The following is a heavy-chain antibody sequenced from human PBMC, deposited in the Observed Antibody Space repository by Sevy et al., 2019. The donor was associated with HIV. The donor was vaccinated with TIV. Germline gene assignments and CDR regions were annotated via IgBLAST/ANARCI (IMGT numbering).Heavy chain of an antibody. V-gene: IGHV4-59*13. Sequence: SETLSLTCTVSGGSMSSYYWSWIRQPPGKGLEWIGYIYYSGSTNYNPPLKSRVTISVDTSKNQFSLKLSSVTAADTAVYYCARGRGLYGSGSNVDYWGQGTLVTVSS. D-gene: IGHD3-10*01. CDR3: ARGRGLYGSGSNVDY. J-gene: IGHJ4*02. CDR2: IYYSGST. CDR1: GGSMSSYY.